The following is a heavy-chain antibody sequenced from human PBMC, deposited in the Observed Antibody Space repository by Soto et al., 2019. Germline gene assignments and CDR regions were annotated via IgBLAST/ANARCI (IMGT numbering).Heavy chain of an antibody. V-gene: IGHV4-61*01. CDR1: GGPVSGGSYY. D-gene: IGHD6-13*01. CDR3: ARGDGSSWPFDY. Sequence: KSSETLSLTCTVSGGPVSGGSYYWSWIRQPPGKGLEWIGYIYYSGSTNYNPSLKSRVTISVDTSKNQFSLKLSSVTAADTAVYYCARGDGSSWPFDYWGQGTLVTVSS. J-gene: IGHJ4*02. CDR2: IYYSGST.